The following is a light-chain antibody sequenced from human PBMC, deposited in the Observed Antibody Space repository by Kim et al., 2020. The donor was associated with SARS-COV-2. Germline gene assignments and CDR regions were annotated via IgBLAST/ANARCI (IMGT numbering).Light chain of an antibody. J-gene: IGLJ2*01. CDR3: CSYAGSYTFVV. V-gene: IGLV2-11*01. Sequence: QSVTISCTGPSSDVGGYNYVSWYQQHPGKAPKLMIYDVSKRPSGVPDRFSGSKSGNTASLTISALQAEDEADYYCCSYAGSYTFVVFGGGTQLTVL. CDR1: SSDVGGYNY. CDR2: DVS.